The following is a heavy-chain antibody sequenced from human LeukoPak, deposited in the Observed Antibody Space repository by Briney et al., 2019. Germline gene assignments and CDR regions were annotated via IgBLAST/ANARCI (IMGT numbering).Heavy chain of an antibody. CDR2: IYWSSSGT. J-gene: IGHJ4*02. CDR1: GFNSEDHA. V-gene: IGHV3-9*02. CDR3: AREGIAAAGIDY. Sequence: GGSLRLSCVVSGFNSEDHAMHWVRQAPGKGLEWVSGIYWSSSGTGYADSVKGRFTVSRDSAKNSLYLQMNSLRAEDTAVYYCAREGIAAAGIDYWGQGTLVTVSS. D-gene: IGHD6-13*01.